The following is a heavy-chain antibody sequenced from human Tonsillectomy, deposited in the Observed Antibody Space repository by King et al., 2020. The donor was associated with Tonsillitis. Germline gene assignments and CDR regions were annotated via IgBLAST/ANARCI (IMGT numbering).Heavy chain of an antibody. Sequence: VQLVESGGGLVQPGGSLRLSCTASGFIVSSNYMSWVRQAPGKGLEWVSVIYSGGSPYYADSVKGRFTISRHNSNNTLYLQINDVRPEDTAIYYCARSQPYGSGSYLFRYFDYWGQGTLVTVSS. CDR1: GFIVSSNY. CDR2: IYSGGSP. V-gene: IGHV3-53*04. D-gene: IGHD3-10*01. J-gene: IGHJ4*02. CDR3: ARSQPYGSGSYLFRYFDY.